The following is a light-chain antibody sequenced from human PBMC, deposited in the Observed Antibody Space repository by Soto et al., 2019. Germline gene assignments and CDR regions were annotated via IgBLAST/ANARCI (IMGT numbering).Light chain of an antibody. Sequence: IPLTQAPSTLAASLGDRDTITCRASQSISSWLAWYQQKPGKAPKLLIYKASSLESGVPSRFSGSGSGTEFTLTISSLQPDDVATYYCQQYKSYSGTLCQGTEVEI. CDR1: QSISSW. J-gene: IGKJ1*01. V-gene: IGKV1-5*03. CDR3: QQYKSYSGT. CDR2: KAS.